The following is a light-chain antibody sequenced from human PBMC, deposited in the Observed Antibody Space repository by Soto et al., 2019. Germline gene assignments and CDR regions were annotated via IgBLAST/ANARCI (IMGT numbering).Light chain of an antibody. CDR2: EVS. CDR1: NSDIGDYKY. J-gene: IGLJ3*02. Sequence: QSALTQPASVSGSPGQSITICCTGTNSDIGDYKYISWYQHHPGRAPKLILYEVSDRPSGVSNRFSGSKSGNTASLTISGLQAEDEADYYCSSHANSRVFGGGTQLTVL. CDR3: SSHANSRV. V-gene: IGLV2-14*01.